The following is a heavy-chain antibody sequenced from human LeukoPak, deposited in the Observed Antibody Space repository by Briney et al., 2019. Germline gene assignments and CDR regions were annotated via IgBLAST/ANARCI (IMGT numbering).Heavy chain of an antibody. V-gene: IGHV3-48*03. D-gene: IGHD5-18*01. J-gene: IGHJ4*02. CDR3: ARRGGGYKAECFDY. Sequence: PGGSLRLSCAASGFTFSSYEMNWVRQAPGKGLEWVSYISSSGSTIYYADAVKGRFTISRENAKNSLYLQMNSLRAEDTAVYYCARRGGGYKAECFDYWGQGTLVTVSS. CDR1: GFTFSSYE. CDR2: ISSSGSTI.